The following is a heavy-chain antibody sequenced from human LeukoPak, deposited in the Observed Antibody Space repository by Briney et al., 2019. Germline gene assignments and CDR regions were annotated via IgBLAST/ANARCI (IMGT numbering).Heavy chain of an antibody. D-gene: IGHD4-17*01. Sequence: SETLSLTCTVSGGSISSYYWGWIRQPPGKGLEWIGTIYYSGSTYYNPSLKSRVTISVDTSKNQFSLKLSSVTAADTAVYYCARVPTVTFFDYWGQGTLVTVSS. V-gene: IGHV4-39*07. J-gene: IGHJ4*02. CDR3: ARVPTVTFFDY. CDR2: IYYSGST. CDR1: GGSISSYY.